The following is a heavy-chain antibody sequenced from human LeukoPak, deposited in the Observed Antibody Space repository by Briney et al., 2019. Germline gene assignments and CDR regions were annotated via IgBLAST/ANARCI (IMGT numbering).Heavy chain of an antibody. J-gene: IGHJ5*01. CDR1: GGTFSSYA. V-gene: IGHV1-69*01. D-gene: IGHD5-18*01. CDR2: IIPIFGTA. Sequence: SVKVSCXASGGTFSSYAISWVRQARGQGLELMGGIIPIFGTANSAHKFQGRVTITADEATVPAYMELSSLRSEDTAVYYCAREVGYSYGSNWFDSWGQGTLVTVSS. CDR3: AREVGYSYGSNWFDS.